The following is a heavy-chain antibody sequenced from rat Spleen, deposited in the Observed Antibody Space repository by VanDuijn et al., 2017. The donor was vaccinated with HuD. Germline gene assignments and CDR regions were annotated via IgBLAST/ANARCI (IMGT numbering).Heavy chain of an antibody. Sequence: EVKLVESGGGLVQPGRSLKLSCVASGFTFNNYWMTWIRQAPGRGLEWVASITNASGRTYYPDSVKGRFTISRDTAQNTLYLQMNSLRSEDTATYYCARGGFFRCWGQGVMVTVSS. CDR2: ITNASGRT. CDR1: GFTFNNYW. CDR3: ARGGFFRC. V-gene: IGHV5-31*01. J-gene: IGHJ2*01. D-gene: IGHD1-6*01.